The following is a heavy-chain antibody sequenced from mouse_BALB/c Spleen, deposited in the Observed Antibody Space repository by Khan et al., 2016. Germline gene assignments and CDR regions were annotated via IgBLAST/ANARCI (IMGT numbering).Heavy chain of an antibody. V-gene: IGHV1S135*01. Sequence: VQLQQSGPELMKPGASVKISCKASGYSFTSYYMHWVKQSHGKSLEWIGYIDPFNGGTSYNQKFKGKATLTVDKSSSPAYMHLSSLTSEDSAVYYCASAARLFGSCYYFDYWGQGTTLTVSS. CDR3: ASAARLFGSCYYFDY. D-gene: IGHD3-1*01. J-gene: IGHJ2*01. CDR1: GYSFTSYY. CDR2: IDPFNGGT.